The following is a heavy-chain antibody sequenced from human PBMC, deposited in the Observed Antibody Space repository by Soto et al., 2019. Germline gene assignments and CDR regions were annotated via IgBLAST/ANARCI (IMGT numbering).Heavy chain of an antibody. D-gene: IGHD3-22*01. V-gene: IGHV4-4*07. CDR1: CGSIISYY. CDR3: VRGRGDYFDRTGYYFDY. CDR2: IYGTDNT. Sequence: PSETLSLTCTVSCGSIISYYWSWIRQPAGRGLEWIGRIYGTDNTNYNPSLKSRVTMSVDPSKNQLSLILTSVTAADTAVYYCVRGRGDYFDRTGYYFDYWGQGALVTVSS. J-gene: IGHJ4*02.